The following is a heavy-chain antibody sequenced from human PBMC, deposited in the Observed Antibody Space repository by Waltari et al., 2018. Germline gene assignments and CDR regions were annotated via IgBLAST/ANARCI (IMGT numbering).Heavy chain of an antibody. V-gene: IGHV4-59*01. CDR3: ACYSGSYSKYFQH. CDR2: IYYSGGT. D-gene: IGHD1-26*01. Sequence: QVQLQESGPGLVKPSETLSLTYTVPGGSISSYYWSWIRQPPGKGLEWIGYIYYSGGTNYNPSLKSRVTISVDTSKNQFSLKLSSVTAADTAVYYCACYSGSYSKYFQHWGQGTLVTVSS. J-gene: IGHJ1*01. CDR1: GGSISSYY.